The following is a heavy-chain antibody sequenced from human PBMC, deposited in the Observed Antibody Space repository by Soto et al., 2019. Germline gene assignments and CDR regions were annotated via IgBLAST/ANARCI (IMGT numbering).Heavy chain of an antibody. Sequence: GGSLRLSCAASGFTFSNAWMSWVRQAPGKGLEWVGRIKSKTDGGTTDYAAPVKGRFTISRDDSKNTLYLQMNSLKTEDTAVYYCTTDQPPVNYDFWSGAYYYYYMDVWGKGTKVTVSS. D-gene: IGHD3-3*01. CDR1: GFTFSNAW. CDR3: TTDQPPVNYDFWSGAYYYYYMDV. J-gene: IGHJ6*03. CDR2: IKSKTDGGTT. V-gene: IGHV3-15*01.